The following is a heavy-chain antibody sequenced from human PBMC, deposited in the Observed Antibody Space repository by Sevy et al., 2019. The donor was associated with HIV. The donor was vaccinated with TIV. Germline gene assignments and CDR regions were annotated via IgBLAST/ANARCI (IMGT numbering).Heavy chain of an antibody. V-gene: IGHV4-59*01. J-gene: IGHJ4*02. D-gene: IGHD3-3*01. CDR3: ARTYYDYWSGYYFGH. Sequence: SETLSLTCTVSGGSISSYYWSWIRQPPGKGLEWIGYIYYSGSTNYNPSLKSRVTISVDTSKNQFPLKLSSVTAADTAVYYSARTYYDYWSGYYFGHWGQGTLVTVSS. CDR1: GGSISSYY. CDR2: IYYSGST.